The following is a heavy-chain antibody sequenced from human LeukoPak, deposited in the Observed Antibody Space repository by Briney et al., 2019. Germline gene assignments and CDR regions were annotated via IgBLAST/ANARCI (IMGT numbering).Heavy chain of an antibody. Sequence: SGTLSLTCGVSGGSISNTNWWTLVRQPPGKGLEWIGEVNLQGSTNYNPSLKRRVAISVDKSENHISLKLTSVTAADTAVYYCAREGGPYRPLDYSGQGTLVTVAS. CDR2: VNLQGST. CDR1: GGSISNTNW. J-gene: IGHJ4*02. CDR3: AREGGPYRPLDY. V-gene: IGHV4-4*02.